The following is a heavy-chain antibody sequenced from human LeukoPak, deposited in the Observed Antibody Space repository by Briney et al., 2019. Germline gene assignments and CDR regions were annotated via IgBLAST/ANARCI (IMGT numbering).Heavy chain of an antibody. V-gene: IGHV3-74*01. CDR2: INEVGSAT. D-gene: IGHD3-10*02. CDR1: GFTFSSYW. J-gene: IGHJ4*02. Sequence: PGGSLRLSCAASGFTFSSYWMHWVRRVPGKGLAWVSRINEVGSATSNADSVKGRFTISRDNAKNALYPQMNSLRAEDTAVYYCVRDMFGGRDYWGQGTLVTVSS. CDR3: VRDMFGGRDY.